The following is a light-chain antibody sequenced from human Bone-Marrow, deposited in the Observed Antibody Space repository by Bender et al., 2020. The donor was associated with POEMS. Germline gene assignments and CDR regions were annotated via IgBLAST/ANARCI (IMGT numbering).Light chain of an antibody. V-gene: IGLV2-14*03. Sequence: QSALTQPASVSGSPGQSITISCTGTSSDVGANNYVSWYQQHPGKAPKLMIYDVSSRPSGISNRFSGSKSGNTASLTISGLQAEDEADYYCCSYAGSNTYVFGTGTKVSVL. CDR1: SSDVGANNY. CDR2: DVS. J-gene: IGLJ1*01. CDR3: CSYAGSNTYV.